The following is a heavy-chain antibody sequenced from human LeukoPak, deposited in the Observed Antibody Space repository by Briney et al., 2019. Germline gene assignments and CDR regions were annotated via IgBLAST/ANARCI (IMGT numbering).Heavy chain of an antibody. D-gene: IGHD3-10*01. CDR1: GGSISSGGYY. CDR2: IYYSGST. Sequence: PSQTLSLTCTVSGGSISSGGYYWSWVRQHPGKGLEWIGYIYYSGSTYYNPSLKSRVTISVDTSKNQFSLKLSSVTAADTAVYYCARGGGSGSYDYYYGMDVWGQGTTVTVSS. CDR3: ARGGGSGSYDYYYGMDV. V-gene: IGHV4-31*03. J-gene: IGHJ6*02.